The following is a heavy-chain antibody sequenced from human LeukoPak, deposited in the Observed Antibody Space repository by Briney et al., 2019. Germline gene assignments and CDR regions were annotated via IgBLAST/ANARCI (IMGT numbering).Heavy chain of an antibody. V-gene: IGHV2-5*02. J-gene: IGHJ4*02. CDR2: IYWDDDK. CDR3: AHRGVYYYDSSGYSYFDY. D-gene: IGHD3-22*01. Sequence: SGPTLVKPTQTLTLTCTFSGFSLSTSGVGVGWIRQPPGKALEWLALIYWDDDKRYSPSLKSRLTITKDTSKNQVVLTMTNMDPVDTATYYCAHRGVYYYDSSGYSYFDYWGQGTLVTVSS. CDR1: GFSLSTSGVG.